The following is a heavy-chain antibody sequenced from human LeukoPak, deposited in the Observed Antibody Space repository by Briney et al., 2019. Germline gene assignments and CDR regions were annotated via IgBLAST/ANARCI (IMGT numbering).Heavy chain of an antibody. V-gene: IGHV3-33*01. Sequence: GKSLRLSCAASGFTFSGYPIHWVRQAPGKGLEWVARLVYDARSDYANSVKGRFSISRDDSKNTLFLDMSNLRVEDTALYYCARDLSAAFDFWGQGVLVTVSS. CDR2: LVYDARS. J-gene: IGHJ4*02. CDR3: ARDLSAAFDF. D-gene: IGHD6-19*01. CDR1: GFTFSGYP.